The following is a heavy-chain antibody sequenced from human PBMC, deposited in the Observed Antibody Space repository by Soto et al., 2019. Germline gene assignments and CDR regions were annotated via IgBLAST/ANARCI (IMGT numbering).Heavy chain of an antibody. D-gene: IGHD3-10*01. CDR2: INSDGRNT. CDR1: GFIFSSYW. V-gene: IGHV3-74*03. CDR3: GRDFMARGRDSNWFDP. J-gene: IGHJ5*02. Sequence: EVQLVESRGGLVQPGGSLRLSCAASGFIFSSYWMHWVRQAPGKGPVWVARINSDGRNTKYADSVKGRFTISRDNAKNTLYLQMNSLRAEDTAVYYCGRDFMARGRDSNWFDPWGQGTLVTVSS.